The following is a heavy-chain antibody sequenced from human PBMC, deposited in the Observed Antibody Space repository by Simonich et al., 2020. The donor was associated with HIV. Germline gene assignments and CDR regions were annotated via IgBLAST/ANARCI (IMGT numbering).Heavy chain of an antibody. D-gene: IGHD5-18*01. CDR1: GGSFSGYY. J-gene: IGHJ4*02. Sequence: QVQLQQWGAGLLKPSETLSLTCAVYGGSFSGYYWSGIRQPPGKGLVGIGEINHSGSTTYNPSVERTCTITLATSKNQFSLRLSSLTAADTAVYYCARGPGYSYGGVDYWGQGTLVIVSS. CDR3: ARGPGYSYGGVDY. V-gene: IGHV4-34*01. CDR2: INHSGST.